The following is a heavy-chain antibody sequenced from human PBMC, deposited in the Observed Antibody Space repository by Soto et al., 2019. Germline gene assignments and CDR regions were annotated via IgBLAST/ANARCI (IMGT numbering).Heavy chain of an antibody. Sequence: PVGSLRLSCASSGLTFGSYARSWVRQAPGKGLEWVSAISGSGGSTYYADSVKGRFTISRDNSKNTLYLQMNSLRAEDTAVYYCAKASYDILTGPDYWGQGTLVTVSS. V-gene: IGHV3-23*01. D-gene: IGHD3-9*01. CDR1: GLTFGSYA. CDR3: AKASYDILTGPDY. CDR2: ISGSGGST. J-gene: IGHJ4*02.